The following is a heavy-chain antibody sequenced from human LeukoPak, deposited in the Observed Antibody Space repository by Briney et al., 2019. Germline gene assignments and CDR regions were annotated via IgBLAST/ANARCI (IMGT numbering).Heavy chain of an antibody. V-gene: IGHV1-8*01. D-gene: IGHD3-9*01. CDR2: MNPNSGNT. CDR1: GYTFTSYD. Sequence: ASVKVSCKASGYTFTSYDINWVRQAAGQGLEWMGWMNPNSGNTGYAQKFQGRVTMTRNTSLSTAYMELSSRRSEDTAVYYFARAYDILAGYYSASDYWRQGNLITVS. CDR3: ARAYDILAGYYSASDY. J-gene: IGHJ4*02.